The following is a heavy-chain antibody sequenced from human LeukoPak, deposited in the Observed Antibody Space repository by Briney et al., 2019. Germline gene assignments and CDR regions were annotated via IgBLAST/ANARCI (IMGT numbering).Heavy chain of an antibody. CDR3: AKGWGPRGYYFDY. CDR2: ISWNSGSI. V-gene: IGHV3-9*01. J-gene: IGHJ4*02. CDR1: GFTFSSHA. Sequence: GGSLRLSCAASGFTFSSHAMGWVRQAPGKGLEWVSGISWNSGSIGYADSVKGRFTISRDNAKNSLYLQMNSLRAEDTALYYCAKGWGPRGYYFDYWGQGTLVTVSS. D-gene: IGHD7-27*01.